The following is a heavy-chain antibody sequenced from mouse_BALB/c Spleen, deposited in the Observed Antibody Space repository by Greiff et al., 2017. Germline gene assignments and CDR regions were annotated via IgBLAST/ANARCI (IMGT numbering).Heavy chain of an antibody. CDR2: ISSGGGST. Sequence: EVQGVESGGGLVKPGESLKLSCAASGFAFSSYDMSWVRQTPEKRLEWVAYISSGGGSTYYPDTVKGRFTISRDNAKNTLYLQMSSLKSEDTAMYYCARVITTQDYFDYWGQGTTLTVSS. CDR1: GFAFSSYD. CDR3: ARVITTQDYFDY. V-gene: IGHV5-12-1*01. J-gene: IGHJ2*01. D-gene: IGHD2-4*01.